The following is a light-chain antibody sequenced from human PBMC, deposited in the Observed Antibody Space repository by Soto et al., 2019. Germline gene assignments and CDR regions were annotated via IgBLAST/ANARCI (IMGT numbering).Light chain of an antibody. J-gene: IGLJ1*01. CDR1: SCNIGADYD. CDR2: GNS. CDR3: QSYDSSLSGYV. V-gene: IGLV1-40*01. Sequence: QSVLTQPPSVSGAPGQRITISCTGTSCNIGADYDVHWYQQQPGTAPKLLIYGNSNRPSGVPERFSGSKSGTSASLPITGLQANDEADYYCQSYDSSLSGYVFGTGTKVTVL.